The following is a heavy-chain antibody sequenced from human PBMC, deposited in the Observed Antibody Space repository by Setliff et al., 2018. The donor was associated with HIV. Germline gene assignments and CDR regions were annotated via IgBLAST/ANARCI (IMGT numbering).Heavy chain of an antibody. D-gene: IGHD1-20*01. CDR2: INQDGSAR. V-gene: IGHV3-7*03. CDR3: ARDLRYPGVS. Sequence: GGSLRLSCAASGFTFSKTWMTWVRQAPGKGLEWVANINQDGSARVYVDSVKGRFTISRDNAKNSLYLQMDNLRAEDTALYYCARDLRYPGVSWGQGTLVTVAS. CDR1: GFTFSKTW. J-gene: IGHJ5*02.